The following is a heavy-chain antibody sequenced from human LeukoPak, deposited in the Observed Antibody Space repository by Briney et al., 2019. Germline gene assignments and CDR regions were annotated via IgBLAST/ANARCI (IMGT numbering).Heavy chain of an antibody. CDR3: ARGGRYSDWYSGELGH. CDR1: GFTFSQYG. Sequence: GGSLRLSCEGSGFTFSQYGIHWVRQAPGKGLEWVGVISFDGNNLYYGDSTRDRFSISRDNSKNTVFLQVDSVRPDDTAFYFCARGGRYSDWYSGELGHWGQGTQVTVSS. V-gene: IGHV3-33*02. J-gene: IGHJ1*01. CDR2: ISFDGNNL. D-gene: IGHD2-21*02.